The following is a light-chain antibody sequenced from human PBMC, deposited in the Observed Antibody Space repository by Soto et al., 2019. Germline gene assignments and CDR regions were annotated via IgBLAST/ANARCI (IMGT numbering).Light chain of an antibody. CDR1: QYISTD. CDR2: RGS. V-gene: IGKV3-15*01. J-gene: IGKJ1*01. Sequence: EVVMTQSPATLSVSLGETATLSCRASQYISTDLAWYQQRPGQAPRLLFFRGSVRATGVPARFSGSGSGTDFTLTISSLQSADSAVYDCQQFNRWPPWTFGQGTKVEIK. CDR3: QQFNRWPPWT.